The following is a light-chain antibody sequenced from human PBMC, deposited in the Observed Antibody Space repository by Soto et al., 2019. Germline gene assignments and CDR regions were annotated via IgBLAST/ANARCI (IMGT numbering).Light chain of an antibody. CDR3: QQRSNWPIT. Sequence: EIVLTQSPGTLSLSPGERATLSCGASQSVSSTYLIWYQQKPGQAPRLLIYGASSRATGVPDRFSGGGSGTDFTLTISSLEPEDFAVYYCQQRSNWPITFGQGTRLEIK. J-gene: IGKJ5*01. V-gene: IGKV3D-20*02. CDR2: GAS. CDR1: QSVSSTY.